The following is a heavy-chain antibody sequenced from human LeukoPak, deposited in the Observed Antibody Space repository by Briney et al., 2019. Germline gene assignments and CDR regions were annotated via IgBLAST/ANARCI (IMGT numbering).Heavy chain of an antibody. CDR2: VRGSGSDT. CDR3: AKTSRSNSAYDSPFDY. V-gene: IGHV3-23*01. J-gene: IGHJ4*02. Sequence: GGSLRLSCAASGFTFSTYAMSWVRQAPGMGLEWVSAVRGSGSDTYYADPVKGRFTISRDNSQNTLFLQMNSLRAEDTAIYYCAKTSRSNSAYDSPFDYWGQRTQVTVSS. CDR1: GFTFSTYA. D-gene: IGHD3-3*01.